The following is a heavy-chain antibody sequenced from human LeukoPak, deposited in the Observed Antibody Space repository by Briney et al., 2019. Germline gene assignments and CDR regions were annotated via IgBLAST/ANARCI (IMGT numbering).Heavy chain of an antibody. CDR1: GGSFSGYY. Sequence: PSETLSLTCAVYGGSFSGYYWSWIRQPPGKGLEWIGEINHSRSTNYNPFLNSRVSISVDTSKDQFSLKLSSVTAADMAVYYCARGLLGPGSHYYDSSGYLGTYFDYWGQGTLVTVSS. D-gene: IGHD3-22*01. J-gene: IGHJ4*02. CDR2: INHSRST. CDR3: ARGLLGPGSHYYDSSGYLGTYFDY. V-gene: IGHV4-34*01.